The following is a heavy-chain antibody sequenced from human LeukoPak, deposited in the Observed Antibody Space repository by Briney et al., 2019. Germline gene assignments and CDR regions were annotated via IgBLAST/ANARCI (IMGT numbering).Heavy chain of an antibody. CDR3: ARDRTGKPYYYGMDV. J-gene: IGHJ6*02. Sequence: GGSLRLSCAASGFTFSSYSMNWVRQAPGKGLEWVSSISSSSYIYYADSMKGRFTISRDNAKNSLYLQMNSLRAEDTAVYYCARDRTGKPYYYGMDVWAKGPRSPSP. D-gene: IGHD1-14*01. CDR2: ISSSSYI. CDR1: GFTFSSYS. V-gene: IGHV3-21*01.